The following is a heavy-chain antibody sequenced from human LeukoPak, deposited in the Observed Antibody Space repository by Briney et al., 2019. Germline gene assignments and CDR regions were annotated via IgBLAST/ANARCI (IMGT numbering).Heavy chain of an antibody. D-gene: IGHD2-15*01. CDR2: INPGGGST. Sequence: ASVKVSCKASGYTFTRYYMHWVRQAPGQGLGWMGIINPGGGSTSYAQEFQGRVTMTRDTSTSTVYMELSSLRSEDTAVYYCARDSPVVVGFDYWGQGTLVTVSS. J-gene: IGHJ4*02. V-gene: IGHV1-46*01. CDR1: GYTFTRYY. CDR3: ARDSPVVVGFDY.